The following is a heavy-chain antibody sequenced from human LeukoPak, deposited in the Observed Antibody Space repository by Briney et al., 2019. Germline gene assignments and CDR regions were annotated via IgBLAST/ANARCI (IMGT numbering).Heavy chain of an antibody. CDR2: ITSGSGTI. J-gene: IGHJ4*02. CDR1: GFIFSTYS. Sequence: GGSLRLSCAASGFIFSTYSMNWVRQAPGKGLEWVSYITSGSGTIYYADSVKGRFTISRDNAKNSLYLQMNSLRAEDTAVYYCARASDIVVVVAATGLFDYWGQGTLVTVSS. CDR3: ARASDIVVVVAATGLFDY. D-gene: IGHD2-15*01. V-gene: IGHV3-48*04.